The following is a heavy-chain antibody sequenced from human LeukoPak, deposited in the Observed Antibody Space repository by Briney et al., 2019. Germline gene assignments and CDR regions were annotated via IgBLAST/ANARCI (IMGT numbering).Heavy chain of an antibody. V-gene: IGHV3-53*05. Sequence: GGSLRLSCAASGFTVSSNYMSWVRQAPGKGLEWVSVIYSGGSTYYADSVKGRFTISRDNSKNTLYLQMTSLRAEDTAVYYCARSTYCSSSSCYDWFDPWGQGTLVTVSS. D-gene: IGHD2-2*01. J-gene: IGHJ5*02. CDR2: IYSGGST. CDR3: ARSTYCSSSSCYDWFDP. CDR1: GFTVSSNY.